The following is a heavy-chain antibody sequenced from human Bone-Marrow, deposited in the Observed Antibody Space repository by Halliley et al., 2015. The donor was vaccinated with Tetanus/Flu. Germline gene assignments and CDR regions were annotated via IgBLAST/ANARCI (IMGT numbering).Heavy chain of an antibody. Sequence: QLVQSGVEVKKPGASVKVSCKASGYTFTSYGISWVRQAPGQGLEWMGWISTYDGDRNYAQKLQGRVTMTTDTSTSTAYMDLRSLTSDDTAVYYCVRDLHYYGSENYYDDTLDIWGQGTMVTVSS. J-gene: IGHJ3*02. CDR1: GYTFTSYG. CDR2: ISTYDGDR. D-gene: IGHD3-10*01. CDR3: VRDLHYYGSENYYDDTLDI. V-gene: IGHV1-18*01.